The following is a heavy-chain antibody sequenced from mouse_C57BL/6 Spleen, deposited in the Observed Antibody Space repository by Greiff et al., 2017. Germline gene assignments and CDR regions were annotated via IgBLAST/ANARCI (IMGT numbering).Heavy chain of an antibody. Sequence: VQLKESGPELVKPGASVKMSCKASGYTFTDYNMHWVKQSHGKSLEWIGYINPNNGGTSYNQKFKGKATLTVNKSSSTAYMELRSLTSEDSAVYYCANGYPYWYFDVWGTGTTVTVSS. D-gene: IGHD2-2*01. CDR1: GYTFTDYN. V-gene: IGHV1-22*01. J-gene: IGHJ1*03. CDR3: ANGYPYWYFDV. CDR2: INPNNGGT.